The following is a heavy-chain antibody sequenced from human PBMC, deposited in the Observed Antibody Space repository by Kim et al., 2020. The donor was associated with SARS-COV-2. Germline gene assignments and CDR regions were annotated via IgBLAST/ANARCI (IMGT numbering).Heavy chain of an antibody. CDR3: ARDGGITMVRGVCHGMDV. CDR1: GGSISSSSYY. CDR2: IYYSGST. J-gene: IGHJ6*02. Sequence: SETLSLTCTVSGGSISSSSYYWGWIRQPPGKGLEWIGSIYYSGSTYYNPSLKSRVTISVDTSKNQFSLKLSSVTAADTAVYYCARDGGITMVRGVCHGMDVWGQGTTVTVSS. D-gene: IGHD3-10*01. V-gene: IGHV4-39*07.